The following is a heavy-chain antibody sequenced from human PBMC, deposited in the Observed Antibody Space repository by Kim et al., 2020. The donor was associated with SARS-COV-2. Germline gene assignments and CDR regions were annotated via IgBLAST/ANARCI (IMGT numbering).Heavy chain of an antibody. Sequence: SVKVSCKASGFTFTSSAMQWVRQARGQRLEWIGWIVVGSGNTNYAQKFQGRVTITRDMSTSTAYMELSSLRFEDTAVYYCAADPYYGDYRWDYYYYGMDVWGQGTTVTVSS. V-gene: IGHV1-58*02. CDR2: IVVGSGNT. CDR3: AADPYYGDYRWDYYYYGMDV. CDR1: GFTFTSSA. J-gene: IGHJ6*02. D-gene: IGHD4-17*01.